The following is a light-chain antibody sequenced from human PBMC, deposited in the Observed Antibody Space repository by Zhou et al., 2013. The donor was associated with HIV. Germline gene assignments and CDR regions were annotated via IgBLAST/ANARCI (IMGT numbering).Light chain of an antibody. Sequence: DIQMTQSPSSLSASVGARVTITCRASQSISTYVNWYEQKPGKAPKLLIYTTSTLQSGVPSRFSGSGSETDFTLTISSLQPEDSATYYCQQTYNTPLTFGGGTKVEIK. V-gene: IGKV1-39*01. CDR3: QQTYNTPLT. CDR1: QSISTY. J-gene: IGKJ4*01. CDR2: TTS.